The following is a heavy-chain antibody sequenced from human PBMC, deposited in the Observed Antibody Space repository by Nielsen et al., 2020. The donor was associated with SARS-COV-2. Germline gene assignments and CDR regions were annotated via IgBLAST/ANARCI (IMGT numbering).Heavy chain of an antibody. V-gene: IGHV1-2*02. Sequence: ASVKVSCKASGYTFTGYYMHWVRQAPGQGLEWMGWINPNSGGTNYAQKFQGRVTMTRDTSISTAYMELSRLRSDDTAVYYCARDKAQTYYYDSSGYYFAEYFQHWGQGTLVTVSS. D-gene: IGHD3-22*01. J-gene: IGHJ1*01. CDR2: INPNSGGT. CDR1: GYTFTGYY. CDR3: ARDKAQTYYYDSSGYYFAEYFQH.